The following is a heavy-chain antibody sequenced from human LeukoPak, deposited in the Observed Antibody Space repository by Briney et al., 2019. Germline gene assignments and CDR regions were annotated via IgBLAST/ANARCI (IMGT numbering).Heavy chain of an antibody. CDR1: GFTFSSYW. D-gene: IGHD4-17*01. Sequence: PGGSLRLSCAASGFTFSSYWMHWVRQAPGKGLVWVSRINSDGSSTSYADSVKGRFTISRDNAKNTLYLQMNSLTAEDTAVYYCARDGTVTAGPFDPWGGGNLVTVSS. CDR3: ARDGTVTAGPFDP. V-gene: IGHV3-74*01. J-gene: IGHJ5*02. CDR2: INSDGSST.